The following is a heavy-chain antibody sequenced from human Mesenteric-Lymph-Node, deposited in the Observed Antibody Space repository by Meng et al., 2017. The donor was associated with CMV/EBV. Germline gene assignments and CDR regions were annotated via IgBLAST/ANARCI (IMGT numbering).Heavy chain of an antibody. CDR1: GFTFSSYS. D-gene: IGHD6-13*01. V-gene: IGHV3-21*01. CDR2: ISSSSQYI. Sequence: GESLKISCAASGFTFSSYSVNWVRQAPGKGLEWVSSISSSSQYIYYADSVKGRFTISRDNAKNSLFLQMSSLRAEDTAVYYCARGPYSSRRGSIRGAFDIWGQGTMVTVSS. J-gene: IGHJ3*02. CDR3: ARGPYSSRRGSIRGAFDI.